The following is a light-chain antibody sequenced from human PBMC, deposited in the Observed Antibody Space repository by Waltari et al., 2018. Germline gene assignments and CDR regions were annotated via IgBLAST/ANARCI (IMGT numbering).Light chain of an antibody. Sequence: QSVLTQPPSVSGAPGQRVSISCTGSSSNIGAGYDVPWYQQLPGKAPKLVIYDNTMRPSGVPDRFSGSKSGTSASLAITGLQAEDEADYYCQSSDTSLSGSVVFGGGTKLIVL. CDR2: DNT. CDR3: QSSDTSLSGSVV. CDR1: SSNIGAGYD. J-gene: IGLJ2*01. V-gene: IGLV1-40*01.